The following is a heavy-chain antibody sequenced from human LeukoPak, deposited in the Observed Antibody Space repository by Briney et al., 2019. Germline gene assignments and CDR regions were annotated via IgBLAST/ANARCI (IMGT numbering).Heavy chain of an antibody. Sequence: PSETLSLTCAVYGGSFSGYYWSWLRQPPGKGLEWIGEVNRSGSTNYNPSLKSRVTISVDTSKNRFSLKLSSVTAADTAVYYCARGERFLEWLSANDAFDIWGQGTMVTVSS. J-gene: IGHJ3*02. CDR3: ARGERFLEWLSANDAFDI. CDR2: VNRSGST. D-gene: IGHD3-3*01. CDR1: GGSFSGYY. V-gene: IGHV4-34*01.